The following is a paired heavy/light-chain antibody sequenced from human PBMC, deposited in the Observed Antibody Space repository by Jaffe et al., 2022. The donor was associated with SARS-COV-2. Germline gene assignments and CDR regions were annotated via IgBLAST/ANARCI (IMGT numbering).Heavy chain of an antibody. CDR3: AKDRSSGGSCYNY. CDR2: ISGSGDTS. J-gene: IGHJ4*02. V-gene: IGHV3-23*01. Sequence: EVQLLESGGGLVQPGGSLRLSCAASGFIFSAYAMTWVRQAPGKGLDWVSTISGSGDTSYYADSVKGRFTISRDNSKNTLYLQINGLRAEDTAVYYCAKDRSSGGSCYNYWGQGTLVIVSS. D-gene: IGHD2-15*01. CDR1: GFIFSAYA.
Light chain of an antibody. V-gene: IGKV1-27*01. Sequence: DIQMTQSPSSLSASVGDRVTITCRASQGISNFLAWYQQKPGKAPKLLIYAASTLQSGVPSRFSGSGSGTDFTLTISSLQPEDVATYYCQKYNSAPQTFGQGTRLEIK. CDR2: AAS. CDR3: QKYNSAPQT. J-gene: IGKJ5*01. CDR1: QGISNF.